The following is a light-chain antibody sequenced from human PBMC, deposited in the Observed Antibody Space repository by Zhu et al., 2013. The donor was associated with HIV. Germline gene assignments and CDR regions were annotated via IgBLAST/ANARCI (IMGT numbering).Light chain of an antibody. CDR1: SSNIGAGYD. CDR2: GNS. V-gene: IGLV1-40*01. J-gene: IGLJ3*02. CDR3: CSYAGSGWV. Sequence: QSVLTQPPSVSGAPGQRVTISCTGSSSNIGAGYDVHWYQQLPGTAPKLLIYGNSNRPSGVPDRFSGSKSGTSASLAITGLQAEDEADYCCCSYAGSGWVFGGGTKLTVL.